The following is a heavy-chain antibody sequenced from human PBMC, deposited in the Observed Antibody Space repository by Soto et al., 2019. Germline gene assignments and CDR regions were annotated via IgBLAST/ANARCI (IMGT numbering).Heavy chain of an antibody. Sequence: QLVESGGALVQPGESLKLSCAASGYSFSGSAIQWVRQAPGKGLEWVGSIRTDANTYATAYAASVTGRFTISRDDSRHSTSLQMNSLKTEDTAVYFCTRRQLSYFGLGVWGQGTTVIVSS. J-gene: IGHJ6*02. CDR2: IRTDANTYAT. CDR1: GYSFSGSA. V-gene: IGHV3-73*02. CDR3: TRRQLSYFGLGV. D-gene: IGHD3-16*02.